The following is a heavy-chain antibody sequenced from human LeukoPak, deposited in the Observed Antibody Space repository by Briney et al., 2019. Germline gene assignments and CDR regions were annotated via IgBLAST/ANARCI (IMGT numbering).Heavy chain of an antibody. V-gene: IGHV1-2*06. Sequence: GASVTVSCKASGYTFTDYYIHWVRQAPGQGLEWMGRINPNSGGGTNYAQKFQGRVTMTGDTSISTAYMELSRLRSDDTAVYYCARIINGWYYFDYWGQGTLVTVSS. J-gene: IGHJ4*02. CDR1: GYTFTDYY. CDR2: INPNSGGGT. CDR3: ARIINGWYYFDY. D-gene: IGHD6-19*01.